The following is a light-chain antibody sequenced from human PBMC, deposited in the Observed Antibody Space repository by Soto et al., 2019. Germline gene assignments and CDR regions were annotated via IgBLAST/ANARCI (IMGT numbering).Light chain of an antibody. CDR3: QQYGSWT. J-gene: IGKJ1*01. V-gene: IGKV3-20*01. Sequence: EIVLTQSPGTLSLSPGERATLSCRASQSISSNYLAWYQQKPGQAPRLLIYGASSRATGIPDRFSGSGSGTDFTVTISRLEPEASAIYYCQQYGSWTFGKGTKVEIK. CDR1: QSISSNY. CDR2: GAS.